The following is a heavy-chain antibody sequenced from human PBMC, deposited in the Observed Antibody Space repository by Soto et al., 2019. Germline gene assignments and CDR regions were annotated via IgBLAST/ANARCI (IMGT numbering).Heavy chain of an antibody. V-gene: IGHV1-18*01. CDR2: ISAYNGNT. D-gene: IGHD2-15*01. Sequence: ASVKVSCKASGYTFTSYGISWVRQAPGQGLEWMGWISAYNGNTNYAQKHQGRVTMTTDTSTSTAYMELRSLRSDDTAVFYCASSIVVVAATRYYGMDVWGQGTTVTVSS. CDR3: ASSIVVVAATRYYGMDV. CDR1: GYTFTSYG. J-gene: IGHJ6*02.